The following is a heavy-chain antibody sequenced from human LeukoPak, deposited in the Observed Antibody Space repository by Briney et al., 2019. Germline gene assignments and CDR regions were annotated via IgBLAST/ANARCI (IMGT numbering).Heavy chain of an antibody. CDR1: GYSFTSYG. Sequence: ASVKVSCKASGYSFTSYGFNWVRQAPGQGLEWMGWISAYNGNTNYAQKVQDRVTMTTDTATSTAYMELRSLRSDDTAVYYCARSLHGGDFWGQGTLVTVSS. D-gene: IGHD3-10*01. J-gene: IGHJ4*02. V-gene: IGHV1-18*01. CDR2: ISAYNGNT. CDR3: ARSLHGGDF.